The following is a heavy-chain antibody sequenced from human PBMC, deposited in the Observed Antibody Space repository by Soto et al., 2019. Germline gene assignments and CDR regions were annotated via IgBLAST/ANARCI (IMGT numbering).Heavy chain of an antibody. Sequence: QVQLVQSGAEVKKPGASVKVSCKASGYTFTSYDINWVRQATGQGLEWMGWMNPNSGNTGYAQKFQGRVTMTRNTSISTAYMEMSSLRSEDTAVYYCASVERWYYGMDVWGQGTTVTVSS. CDR1: GYTFTSYD. CDR3: ASVERWYYGMDV. V-gene: IGHV1-8*01. CDR2: MNPNSGNT. D-gene: IGHD6-19*01. J-gene: IGHJ6*02.